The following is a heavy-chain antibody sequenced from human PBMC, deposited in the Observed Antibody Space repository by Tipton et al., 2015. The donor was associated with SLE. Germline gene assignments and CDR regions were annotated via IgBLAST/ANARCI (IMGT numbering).Heavy chain of an antibody. CDR2: IYYSGST. J-gene: IGHJ4*02. Sequence: TLSLTCTVSGGSISSSSHYWSWIRQPPGKGLEWIGYIYYSGSTNYNPSLKSRVTISVDTSKNQFSLKLSSVAAADTALYYCARAGGQWLVLGWGQGTLVTVSS. V-gene: IGHV4-61*01. CDR1: GGSISSSSHY. CDR3: ARAGGQWLVLG. D-gene: IGHD6-19*01.